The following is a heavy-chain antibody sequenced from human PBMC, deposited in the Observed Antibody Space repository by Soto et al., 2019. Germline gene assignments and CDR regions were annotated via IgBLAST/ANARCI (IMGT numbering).Heavy chain of an antibody. CDR3: ARGPAY. CDR1: GGSVNIGTYY. CDR2: IYHSGST. V-gene: IGHV4-30-2*01. J-gene: IGHJ4*02. Sequence: PSETLSLTCTVPGGSVNIGTYYWSWIRQPPGKGLEWIGFIYHSGSTYYNPSLKSRVTISVDRSKNQFSLKLSSVTAADTAVYYCARGPAYWGQGTLVTVSS.